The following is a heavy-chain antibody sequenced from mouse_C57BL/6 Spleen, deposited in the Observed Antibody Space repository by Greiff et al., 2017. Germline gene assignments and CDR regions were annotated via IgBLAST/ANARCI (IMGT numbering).Heavy chain of an antibody. Sequence: VQLQQSGAELVRPGTSVKVSCKASGYAFTNYLIEWVKQRPGQGLEWIGVINPGSGGTNYNEKFKGKATLTADKSSSTAYMQLSSLTSEDAAVYFCARKGLGRGYYDVWGTGTTVTVSS. CDR3: ARKGLGRGYYDV. CDR1: GYAFTNYL. CDR2: INPGSGGT. V-gene: IGHV1-54*01. J-gene: IGHJ1*03. D-gene: IGHD4-1*01.